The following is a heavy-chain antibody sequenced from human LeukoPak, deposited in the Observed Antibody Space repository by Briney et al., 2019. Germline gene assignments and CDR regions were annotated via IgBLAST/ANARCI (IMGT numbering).Heavy chain of an antibody. D-gene: IGHD2-2*01. Sequence: PGGSLRLSCAASGFTFSSYAMSWVRQAPGKGLEWVSAISGSGGSTYYADSVKGRFTISRDNSKNTLYPQMNSLRAEDTAVYYCAKGRPGYCSSTSCPGDAFDIWGQGTMVTVSS. CDR2: ISGSGGST. CDR3: AKGRPGYCSSTSCPGDAFDI. J-gene: IGHJ3*02. V-gene: IGHV3-23*01. CDR1: GFTFSSYA.